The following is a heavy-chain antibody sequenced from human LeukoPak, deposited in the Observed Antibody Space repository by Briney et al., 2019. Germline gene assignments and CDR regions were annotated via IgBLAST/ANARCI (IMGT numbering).Heavy chain of an antibody. CDR3: AKEKRGYYYDSPHDY. CDR2: ISSSSRYI. CDR1: GFTFSSYS. Sequence: GGSLRLSCAASGFTFSSYSMTWVRQAPGKGLEWVSSISSSSRYIYYADSMKGRFTISRDNSKNTLYLQMNSLRAEDTAVYYCAKEKRGYYYDSPHDYWGQGTLVTVSS. V-gene: IGHV3-21*04. D-gene: IGHD3-22*01. J-gene: IGHJ4*02.